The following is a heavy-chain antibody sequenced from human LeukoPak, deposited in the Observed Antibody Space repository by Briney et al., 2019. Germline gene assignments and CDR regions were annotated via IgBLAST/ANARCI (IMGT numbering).Heavy chain of an antibody. J-gene: IGHJ4*02. CDR3: AKDGAWLRFDD. CDR2: ISYDGSNK. D-gene: IGHD5-12*01. V-gene: IGHV3-30*18. Sequence: PGRSLRLSCAASGFTFRNYGMHWVRQAPGKGLDWVALISYDGSNKYYADSVKGRFTISRDDSKNTLYLQMNNLRAEDTAVYYCAKDGAWLRFDDWGQGILVTVSS. CDR1: GFTFRNYG.